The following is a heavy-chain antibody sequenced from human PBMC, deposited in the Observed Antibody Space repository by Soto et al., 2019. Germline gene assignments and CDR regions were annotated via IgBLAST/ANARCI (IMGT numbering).Heavy chain of an antibody. V-gene: IGHV1-69*06. CDR1: GGTFSSYA. CDR2: IIPIFGTA. CDR3: ARGGYDILTGPVYGMDV. Sequence: GASVKVSCKASGGTFSSYAISWVRQAPGQVLEWMGGIIPIFGTANYAQKFQGRVTITADKSTSTAYMELSSLRSEDTAVYYCARGGYDILTGPVYGMDVWGQGTTVTVSS. J-gene: IGHJ6*02. D-gene: IGHD3-9*01.